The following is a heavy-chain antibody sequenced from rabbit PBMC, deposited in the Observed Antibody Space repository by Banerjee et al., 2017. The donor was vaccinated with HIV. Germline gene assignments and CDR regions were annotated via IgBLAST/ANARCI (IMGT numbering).Heavy chain of an antibody. CDR1: GFSFSGSYY. CDR2: IYAGSSGNT. J-gene: IGHJ4*01. D-gene: IGHD1-1*01. CDR3: ARDLMGSGFREQSSL. V-gene: IGHV1S40*01. Sequence: QSLEESGGGLVQPEGSLTLTCTASGFSFSGSYYMCWVRQAPGKGLGWIACIYAGSSGNTYYASWAKGRFPISKTSSTTVTLQMTSLTAADTATYFCARDLMGSGFREQSSLWGPGTLVTVS.